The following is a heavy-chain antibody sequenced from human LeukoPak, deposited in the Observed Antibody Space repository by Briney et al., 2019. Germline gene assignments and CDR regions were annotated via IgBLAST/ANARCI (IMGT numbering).Heavy chain of an antibody. V-gene: IGHV1-18*01. D-gene: IGHD4-17*01. CDR1: VYTHSSFV. Sequence: ASVKVSCKTSVYTHSSFVINWVRQAPGQGLEWVGWISAYNGDTNYAQKFQGRVTMTTDISTNIAYMELRSLRSDDTAVYYCARDRQGDGDYGDTFDFWGQGTLVTVSS. J-gene: IGHJ4*02. CDR3: ARDRQGDGDYGDTFDF. CDR2: ISAYNGDT.